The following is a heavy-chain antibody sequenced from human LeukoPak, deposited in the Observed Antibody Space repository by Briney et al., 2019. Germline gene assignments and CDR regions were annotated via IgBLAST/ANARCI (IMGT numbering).Heavy chain of an antibody. V-gene: IGHV3-73*01. CDR1: GFTFSGSA. D-gene: IGHD2-2*01. CDR2: IRSKANSYAT. Sequence: GGSLKLSCAASGFTFSGSAMHWVRQASGKGLEWVGRIRSKANSYATAYAASVKGRFTISRDDSKNTAYLQLNSLKTEDTAVYYCTTPGFCSSTNRYGDYWGQGTLVTVSS. J-gene: IGHJ4*02. CDR3: TTPGFCSSTNRYGDY.